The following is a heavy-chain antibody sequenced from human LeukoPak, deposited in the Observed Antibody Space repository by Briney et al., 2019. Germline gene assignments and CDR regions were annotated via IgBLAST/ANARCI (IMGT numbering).Heavy chain of an antibody. CDR1: GGSISNYY. D-gene: IGHD2-2*01. J-gene: IGHJ4*02. CDR3: ARDRSRAPHCTSTSCPPFPQYYFDY. V-gene: IGHV4-59*01. CDR2: IYSSGST. Sequence: RASETLSLTRTVSGGSISNYYWSWIRQPPGKGLVWIGYIYSSGSTNYNPSLKSRVTISVDTSKNQFSLKLDSVTAADTAVYYCARDRSRAPHCTSTSCPPFPQYYFDYWGQGTLVTVSS.